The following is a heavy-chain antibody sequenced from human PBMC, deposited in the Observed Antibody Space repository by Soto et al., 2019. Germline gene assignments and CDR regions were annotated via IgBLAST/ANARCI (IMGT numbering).Heavy chain of an antibody. D-gene: IGHD6-13*01. V-gene: IGHV1-69*13. Sequence: SVKVSCKASGGTFSSYAISWVRQAPGQGLEWMGGIIPIFGTANYAQKFQGRVTITADESTSTAYMELSSLRSEDTAVYYCARGPPSSSWYDGWFDHWGQGTLVTVSS. CDR2: IIPIFGTA. J-gene: IGHJ5*02. CDR1: GGTFSSYA. CDR3: ARGPPSSSWYDGWFDH.